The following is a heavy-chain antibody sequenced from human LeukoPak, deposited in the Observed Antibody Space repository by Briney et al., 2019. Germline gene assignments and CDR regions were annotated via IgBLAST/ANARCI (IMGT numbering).Heavy chain of an antibody. Sequence: GGSLRLSCVASGFTFSSYGIHWVRQAPGKGLEWVAFIRYDGSNKYYADSVKGRFTISRDNSKNTLYLQMNSLRAEDTAVYYCAKDGEWELLYYYYYYMDVWGKGTTVTISS. V-gene: IGHV3-30*02. CDR3: AKDGEWELLYYYYYYMDV. CDR2: IRYDGSNK. J-gene: IGHJ6*03. CDR1: GFTFSSYG. D-gene: IGHD1-26*01.